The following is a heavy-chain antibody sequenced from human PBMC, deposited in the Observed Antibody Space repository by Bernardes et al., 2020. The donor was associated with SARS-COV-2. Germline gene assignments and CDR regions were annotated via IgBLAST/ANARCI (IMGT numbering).Heavy chain of an antibody. D-gene: IGHD2-15*01. CDR3: ARGDRVVDGFDP. Sequence: ASVKVSCKASGYTFTSYGISWVRQAPGQGLEWMGWISAYNGHTNYAQKLQGRVTMTTDTSTSTAYMVLRRLRSDGTDVYYCARGDRVVDGFDPWGQGTLVTVSS. CDR2: ISAYNGHT. J-gene: IGHJ5*02. CDR1: GYTFTSYG. V-gene: IGHV1-18*01.